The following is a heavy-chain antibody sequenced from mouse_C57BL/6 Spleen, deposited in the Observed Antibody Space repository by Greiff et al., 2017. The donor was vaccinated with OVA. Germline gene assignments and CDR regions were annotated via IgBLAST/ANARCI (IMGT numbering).Heavy chain of an antibody. CDR2: IRNKANGYTT. Sequence: EVQGVESGGGLVQPGGSLSLSCAASGFTFTDYYMSWVRQPPGKALEWLGFIRNKANGYTTEYSASVKGRFTISRDNSQSILYLQMNALRAEDSATDSCARYRPRGYAMDYWGQGTSVTVSS. J-gene: IGHJ4*01. D-gene: IGHD3-3*01. CDR3: ARYRPRGYAMDY. CDR1: GFTFTDYY. V-gene: IGHV7-3*01.